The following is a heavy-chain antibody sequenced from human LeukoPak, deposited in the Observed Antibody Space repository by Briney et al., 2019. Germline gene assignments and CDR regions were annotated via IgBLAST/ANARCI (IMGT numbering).Heavy chain of an antibody. CDR3: ARDEVVVAANDAFDI. D-gene: IGHD2-15*01. J-gene: IGHJ3*02. V-gene: IGHV4-4*07. Sequence: SETLSLTCTVSGGSISSYYWSWIRQPAGKGLEWIGRIYTSGSTNYNPSLKSRVTMSVDTSKNQFSLKLSSVTAADTAVYYCARDEVVVAANDAFDIWGQGTMVTVSS. CDR1: GGSISSYY. CDR2: IYTSGST.